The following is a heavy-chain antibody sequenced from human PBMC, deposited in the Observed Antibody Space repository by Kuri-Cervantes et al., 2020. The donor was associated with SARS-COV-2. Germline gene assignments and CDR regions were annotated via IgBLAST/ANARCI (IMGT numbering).Heavy chain of an antibody. V-gene: IGHV5-51*01. CDR3: ARQNCSSTSCYTGPQGWFDP. CDR2: IYPGDSDT. D-gene: IGHD2-2*02. Sequence: GESLKISCKGSGYSFTSYWIGWVRQMPGKGLEWMGIIYPGDSDTRYSPSFQGQVTISADKSISTAYLQRSSLKASDTAMYYCARQNCSSTSCYTGPQGWFDPWGQGTLVTVSS. J-gene: IGHJ5*02. CDR1: GYSFTSYW.